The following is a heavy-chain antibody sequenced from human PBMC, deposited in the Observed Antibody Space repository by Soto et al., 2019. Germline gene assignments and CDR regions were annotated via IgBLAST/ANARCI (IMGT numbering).Heavy chain of an antibody. CDR3: ASLPYGSGIHYFDY. CDR1: GGSISSGDYY. Sequence: SETLSLTCTVSGGSISSGDYYWSWIRQHPGKGLEWIGYIYYSGSTYYNPSLKSRVTISVDTSKNQFSLKLSSVTAADTAVYYCASLPYGSGIHYFDYWGQGTLVTVSS. J-gene: IGHJ4*02. D-gene: IGHD3-10*01. CDR2: IYYSGST. V-gene: IGHV4-31*03.